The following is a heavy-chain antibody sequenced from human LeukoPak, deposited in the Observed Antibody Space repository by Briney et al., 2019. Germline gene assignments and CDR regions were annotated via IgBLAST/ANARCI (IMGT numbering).Heavy chain of an antibody. CDR3: ARERQDTILHSGAFDI. V-gene: IGHV3-30-3*01. CDR1: GLTFSTYF. D-gene: IGHD2-21*01. Sequence: GGSLRLSCAPSGLTFSTYFMHWVGQAPGKGLDWVADIASDGSHTFYVESVKGRFTISRDNSKNTLYLQMNSLRAEDTAVYFCARERQDTILHSGAFDIWGQGTMVTVSS. CDR2: IASDGSHT. J-gene: IGHJ3*02.